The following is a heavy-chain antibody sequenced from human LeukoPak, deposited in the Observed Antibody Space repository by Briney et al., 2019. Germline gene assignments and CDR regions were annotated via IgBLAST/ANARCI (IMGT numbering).Heavy chain of an antibody. CDR1: GGSISSSNW. Sequence: SETLSLTCVVSGGSISSSNWWSWVRQPPGKGLEWSGEIYHSGSTNYNPSLKSRVTISVDKSKNQFSLKLSSVTAADTAVYYCARDREWLLLGDWYFDLWGRGTLVTVSS. CDR3: ARDREWLLLGDWYFDL. J-gene: IGHJ2*01. CDR2: IYHSGST. D-gene: IGHD3-22*01. V-gene: IGHV4-4*02.